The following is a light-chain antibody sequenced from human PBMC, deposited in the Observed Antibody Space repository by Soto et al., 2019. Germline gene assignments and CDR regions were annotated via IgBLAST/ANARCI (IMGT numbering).Light chain of an antibody. CDR2: WAS. V-gene: IGKV4-1*01. Sequence: ILMTQSPDSLAVSLGGRATINCKSSQSVLYSSNNKNYLAWYQQKPGQPPKLLIYWASTRESGVPDRFSGSGSGTDFTLTISSLQAEDVAVYYCQQYYSTPPTFGQGTKVDI. CDR1: QSVLYSSNNKNY. CDR3: QQYYSTPPT. J-gene: IGKJ1*01.